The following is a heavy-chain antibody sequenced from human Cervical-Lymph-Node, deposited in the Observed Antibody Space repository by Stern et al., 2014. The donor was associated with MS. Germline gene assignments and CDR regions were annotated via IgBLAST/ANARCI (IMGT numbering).Heavy chain of an antibody. CDR2: NGHFLERS. D-gene: IGHD4-23*01. J-gene: IGHJ5*02. V-gene: IGHV1-69*12. CDR1: GATFSTNG. CDR3: AREHHGGNFAA. Sequence: VQLVQSGAEVKKPGSSVKVSCKVSGATFSTNGISWVRQGPGQGLEWMGGNGHFLERSNYAKRFRGRVTITADESTSTSYMELTSLRSDDTGVYYCAREHHGGNFAAWGQGTLVTVSS.